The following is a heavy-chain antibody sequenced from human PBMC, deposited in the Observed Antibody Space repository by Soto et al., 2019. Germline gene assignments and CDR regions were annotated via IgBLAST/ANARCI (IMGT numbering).Heavy chain of an antibody. CDR3: SGCSGGACHPNSGMDV. CDR1: GFTFSSCT. J-gene: IGHJ6*02. D-gene: IGHD2-15*01. V-gene: IGHV3-21*01. CDR2: ISPSTSHI. Sequence: EVHLVESGGGLVKPGGSLRLSCAVSGFTFSSCTMNWVRQAPGKGLEWVSSISPSTSHIYYADSVKGRFTISRDNAKNSLFLQMNSLRAEDTAVYYCSGCSGGACHPNSGMDVWGQGTTVTVSS.